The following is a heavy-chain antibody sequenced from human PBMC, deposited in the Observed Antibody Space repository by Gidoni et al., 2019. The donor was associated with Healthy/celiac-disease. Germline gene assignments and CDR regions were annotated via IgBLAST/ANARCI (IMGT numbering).Heavy chain of an antibody. Sequence: QVQLVQSGAEVKKPAASVKVSCKASGYTFTSYGISWVRQAPGQGLEWMGWISAYNGNTNYAQKLQGRVTMTTDTSTSTAYMELRSLRSDDTAVYYCARERYEYSSSGQFVDWGQGTLVTVSS. V-gene: IGHV1-18*01. J-gene: IGHJ4*02. CDR2: ISAYNGNT. CDR1: GYTFTSYG. D-gene: IGHD6-13*01. CDR3: ARERYEYSSSGQFVD.